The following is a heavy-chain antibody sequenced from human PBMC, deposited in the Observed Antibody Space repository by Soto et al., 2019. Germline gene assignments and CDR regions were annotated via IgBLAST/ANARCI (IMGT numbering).Heavy chain of an antibody. J-gene: IGHJ6*02. Sequence: GESLKISCKGSGYRFSSYWIAWVRQMPGKGLEWMGIIYPGDSDTRYSPSFQGQVTMSVDKSNNTAYLHWSSLKASYTAMYYCARQGSNGAYYYYGMDVWGQGTTVTVSS. CDR3: ARQGSNGAYYYYGMDV. CDR1: GYRFSSYW. D-gene: IGHD2-8*01. V-gene: IGHV5-51*01. CDR2: IYPGDSDT.